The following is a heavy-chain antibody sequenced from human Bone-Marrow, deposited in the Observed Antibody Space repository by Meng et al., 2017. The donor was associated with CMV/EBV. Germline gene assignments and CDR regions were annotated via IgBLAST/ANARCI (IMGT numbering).Heavy chain of an antibody. CDR3: ASACIQVNNCNLDY. Sequence: GGSLRLSCPVSGFSVSSYFMTWVRQAPGKGLEYVSFIRSDDSTNYAKTVQGRFTISRDNSKNTVVLLMNGLRAEDTALYYCASACIQVNNCNLDYWDQGTLVTVSS. V-gene: IGHV3-53*01. CDR1: GFSVSSYF. CDR2: IRSDDST. D-gene: IGHD1-1*01. J-gene: IGHJ4*02.